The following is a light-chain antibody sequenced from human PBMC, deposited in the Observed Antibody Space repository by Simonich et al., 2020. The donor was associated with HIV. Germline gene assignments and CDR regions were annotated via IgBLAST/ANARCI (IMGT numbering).Light chain of an antibody. J-gene: IGLJ3*02. CDR3: YSTDSSGNHWV. CDR2: EDS. Sequence: SYELTQPPSVSVSPGQTARITCSGDALPKKCAYWYQQKSGQAPVLIIYEDSKRPSVITDRFSGSSSGTMATLTISGAQVEDEADYYCYSTDSSGNHWVFGGGTKLTVL. CDR1: ALPKKC. V-gene: IGLV3-10*01.